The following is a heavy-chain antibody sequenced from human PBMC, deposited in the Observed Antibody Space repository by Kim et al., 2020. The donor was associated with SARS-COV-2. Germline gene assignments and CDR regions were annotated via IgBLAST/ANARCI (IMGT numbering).Heavy chain of an antibody. CDR1: GFTFESYV. J-gene: IGHJ4*02. Sequence: GGSLRLSCATSGFTFESYVMSWVRQVPGKGLEWVSSISLSGGLAYYAESVKGRFTISRDRSTKTIYLQLRSLRPEDTAVYYCAKLGLGGGGKGGQGTLVT. CDR2: ISLSGGLA. D-gene: IGHD1-26*01. CDR3: AKLGLGGGGK. V-gene: IGHV3-23*01.